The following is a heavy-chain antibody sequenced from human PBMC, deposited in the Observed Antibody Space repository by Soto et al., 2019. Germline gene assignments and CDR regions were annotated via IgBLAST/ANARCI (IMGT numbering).Heavy chain of an antibody. CDR1: GFTFSSYE. Sequence: EVQLVESGGGLVQPGGSLRLSCAASGFTFSSYEMNWVRQAPGKGLEWVSYLSSSGSTIYYADSVKGRFTISRDNAKNSRYLQMNSLRAEDTAVYYCARDPARMYSSSWGWTLDYWGQGTLVTVSS. CDR2: LSSSGSTI. CDR3: ARDPARMYSSSWGWTLDY. J-gene: IGHJ4*02. V-gene: IGHV3-48*03. D-gene: IGHD6-13*01.